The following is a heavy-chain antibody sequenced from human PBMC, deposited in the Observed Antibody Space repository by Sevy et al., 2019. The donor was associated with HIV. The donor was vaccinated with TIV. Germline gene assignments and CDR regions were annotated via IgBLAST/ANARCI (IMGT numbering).Heavy chain of an antibody. CDR2: ISSAGSSK. D-gene: IGHD6-19*01. J-gene: IGHJ4*02. V-gene: IGHV3-30-3*01. CDR3: TRDAGYSIAWSPSDY. Sequence: GGSLRLSCAASGLTFSSHAMHWVRQAPGKGLEWVAVISSAGSSKYYVDSVKVRFTISRDNPKNTLYLQMNSLRPEDTDVYYCTRDAGYSIAWSPSDYWGQGTLVTVSS. CDR1: GLTFSSHA.